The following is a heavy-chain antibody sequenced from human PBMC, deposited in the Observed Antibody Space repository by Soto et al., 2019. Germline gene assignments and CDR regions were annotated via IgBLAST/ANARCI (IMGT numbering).Heavy chain of an antibody. CDR2: ISTHNGNT. CDR1: GYTFSSYG. J-gene: IGHJ4*02. CDR3: ARDSVSAYLDR. V-gene: IGHV1-18*01. Sequence: QGQLVQSGAEVKKPGASVKVSCKASGYTFSSYGFSWVRQAPGQGLEWMGWISTHNGNTNYAQKVQGRVTMTADTSTSTAYMDLRSLRFDDTAVYYCARDSVSAYLDRWGQGTLVTVSS. D-gene: IGHD3-22*01.